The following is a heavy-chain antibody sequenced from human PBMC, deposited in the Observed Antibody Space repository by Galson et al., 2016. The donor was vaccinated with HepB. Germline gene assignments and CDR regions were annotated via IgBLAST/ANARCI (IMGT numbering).Heavy chain of an antibody. V-gene: IGHV4-39*07. CDR2: LDYTGST. J-gene: IGHJ5*01. CDR1: GDSIATKAFY. Sequence: SETLSLTCTVSGDSIATKAFYWGWIRQPPGKGLEWIGTLDYTGSTYYSPSLKSRVTVSVDTSRSQFSLRLNSVTAADTAVCYCARDRSDRWFYFWGQGTLVTVSS. CDR3: ARDRSDRWFYF. D-gene: IGHD2-15*01.